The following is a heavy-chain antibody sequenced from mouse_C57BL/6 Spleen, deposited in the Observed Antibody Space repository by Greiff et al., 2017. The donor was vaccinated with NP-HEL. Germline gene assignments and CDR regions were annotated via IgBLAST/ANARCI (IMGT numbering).Heavy chain of an antibody. J-gene: IGHJ4*01. CDR2: IYPGSGST. CDR1: GYTFTSYW. V-gene: IGHV1-55*01. Sequence: QVQLKQPGAELVKPGASVKMSCKASGYTFTSYWITWVKQRPGQGLEWIGDIYPGSGSTNYNEKFKSKATLTVDTSSSTAYMQLSSLTSEDSAVYYCARTGSYDYDAMDYWGQGTSVTVSS. CDR3: ARTGSYDYDAMDY. D-gene: IGHD2-10*02.